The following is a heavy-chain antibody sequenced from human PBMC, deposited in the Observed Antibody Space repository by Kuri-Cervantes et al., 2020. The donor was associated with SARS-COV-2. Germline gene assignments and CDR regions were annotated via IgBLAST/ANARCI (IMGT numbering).Heavy chain of an antibody. CDR2: ISSSSSYI. D-gene: IGHD6-13*01. J-gene: IGHJ5*02. V-gene: IGHV3-21*01. Sequence: GESLKISCAASGFTFSSYSMNWVRQAPGKGLDWVSSISSSSSYIYYADSVKGRFTISKDNAKNSLYLQMNSLRAEDTAVYYCARDQGKQQRGWAWGQGTLVTVSS. CDR1: GFTFSSYS. CDR3: ARDQGKQQRGWA.